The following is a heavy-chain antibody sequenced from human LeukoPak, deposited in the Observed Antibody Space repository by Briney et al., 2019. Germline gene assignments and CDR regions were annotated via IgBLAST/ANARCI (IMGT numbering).Heavy chain of an antibody. CDR3: ARTHMYNWNDVGAFDI. D-gene: IGHD1-1*01. CDR1: GFTFSSYA. J-gene: IGHJ3*02. CDR2: ISGSGGST. V-gene: IGHV3-23*01. Sequence: GGSLRLSCAASGFTFSSYAMSWVRQAPGKGLEWVSAISGSGGSTYYADSVKGRFTISRDNSKNTLYLQMNSLRAEDTAVYYCARTHMYNWNDVGAFDIWGQGTMVTVSS.